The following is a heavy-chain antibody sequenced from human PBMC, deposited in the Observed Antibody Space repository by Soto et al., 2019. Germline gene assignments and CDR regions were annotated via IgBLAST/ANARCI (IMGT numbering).Heavy chain of an antibody. J-gene: IGHJ4*02. CDR3: ARGPSRGSGRGYYFDY. V-gene: IGHV4-34*01. D-gene: IGHD2-15*01. CDR2: INRSGST. CDR1: GGSFSGYY. Sequence: SETLSLTCAVYGGSFSGYYWSWFRQPPGKGLEWVVEINRSGSTNYNPSLKSRVTISVDTSKNQFSLKLSSVTAADTAVYYCARGPSRGSGRGYYFDYWGQGTLVTVSS.